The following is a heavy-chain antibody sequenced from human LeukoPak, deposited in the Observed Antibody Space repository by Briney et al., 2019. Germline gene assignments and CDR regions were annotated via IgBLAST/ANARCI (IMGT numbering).Heavy chain of an antibody. Sequence: SETLSLTCTVSGGSISSYYWSWIRQPAGKGLEWIGRIYPSGSTNYNPSLKSPVTISVDTSKNQFSLNLSSVTAADTAVYCCARAKRYNSSPFDLWGRGTLVTVSS. CDR3: ARAKRYNSSPFDL. D-gene: IGHD6-13*01. CDR2: IYPSGST. J-gene: IGHJ2*01. CDR1: GGSISSYY. V-gene: IGHV4-4*07.